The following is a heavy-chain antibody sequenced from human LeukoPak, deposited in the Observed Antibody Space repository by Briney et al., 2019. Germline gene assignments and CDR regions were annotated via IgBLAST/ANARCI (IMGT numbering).Heavy chain of an antibody. J-gene: IGHJ3*02. V-gene: IGHV4-59*12. CDR3: ASLIAVAGNDAFDM. Sequence: SETLSLTCTVSGGSISNYYWSWIRQPPGKGLEWIGYIYYTGSTNYNPSLKSRVTISIDTSKNQFSLKLNSVTAADTAVYYCASLIAVAGNDAFDMWGQGTMVTVSS. D-gene: IGHD6-19*01. CDR2: IYYTGST. CDR1: GGSISNYY.